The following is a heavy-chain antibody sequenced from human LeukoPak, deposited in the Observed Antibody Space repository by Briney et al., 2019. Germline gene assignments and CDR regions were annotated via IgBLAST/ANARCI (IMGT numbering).Heavy chain of an antibody. Sequence: SETLSLTCAVSGDPITSANWWSWVRQSPGKGLGWIGEISHSGATNHNPSLKSRVTMSLDKSKNQLSLRVNSVTAADAAVYYCVRGDDYIFDYWGQGTLVTVSS. V-gene: IGHV4-4*02. CDR1: GDPITSANW. J-gene: IGHJ4*02. D-gene: IGHD4-11*01. CDR3: VRGDDYIFDY. CDR2: ISHSGAT.